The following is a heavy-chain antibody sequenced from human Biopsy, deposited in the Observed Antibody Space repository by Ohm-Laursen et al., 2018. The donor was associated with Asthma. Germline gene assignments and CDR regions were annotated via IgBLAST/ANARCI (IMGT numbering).Heavy chain of an antibody. V-gene: IGHV1-69*01. J-gene: IGHJ6*02. D-gene: IGHD6-19*01. CDR2: IMPVFGTP. CDR3: ARCQVGYSSGWSLLLKKIYYSGMDV. CDR1: VGTFSNFA. Sequence: SSVKVSCKAPVGTFSNFAISWVRQAPGQGLEWLGGIMPVFGTPNYAQKFQGRVTITADESTSTAYMEVTSLRSEDTAIYYCARCQVGYSSGWSLLLKKIYYSGMDVWGQGTAVTVSS.